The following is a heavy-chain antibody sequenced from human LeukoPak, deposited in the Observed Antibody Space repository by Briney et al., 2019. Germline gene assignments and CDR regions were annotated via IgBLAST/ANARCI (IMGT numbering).Heavy chain of an antibody. V-gene: IGHV4-61*01. CDR2: IYYRWST. Sequence: PSDTLSLTCTVSGYSISSCYYWGWIRQPPGNGLEGIGYIYYRWSTNYNPSPKRLVTISVDTSKNQFSLKLSSVAAADKAVYYCERDRSSSSWDFDYWGQGTLVTVSS. CDR1: GYSISSCYY. J-gene: IGHJ4*02. CDR3: ERDRSSSSWDFDY. D-gene: IGHD6-13*01.